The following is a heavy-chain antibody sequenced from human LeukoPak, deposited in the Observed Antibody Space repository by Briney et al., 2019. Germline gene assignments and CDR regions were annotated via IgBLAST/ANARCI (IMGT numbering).Heavy chain of an antibody. CDR3: ASDYYDSSGYVDY. J-gene: IGHJ4*02. CDR1: GGSISSSSYY. V-gene: IGHV4-39*01. Sequence: SETLSLTCTVSGGSISSSSYYWGWIRQPPGKGLEWIGSIYYSGSTYYNPSLKSRVTISVDTSKNQFSPKLSSVTAADTAVYYCASDYYDSSGYVDYWGQGTLVTVSS. D-gene: IGHD3-22*01. CDR2: IYYSGST.